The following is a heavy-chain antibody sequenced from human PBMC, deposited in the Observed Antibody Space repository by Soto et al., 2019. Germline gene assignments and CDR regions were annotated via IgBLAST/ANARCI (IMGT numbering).Heavy chain of an antibody. Sequence: QVHLVESGGGVVQPGRSLRLSCAASGFTFSSYDMHWVRQAPGKGLEWVSVTSYNENNKYYADSVKGRFTISRDNSMNTLYLQMNSLRADDAAVYYCAKSLRIQVWPNYDLGVWGQGTTVTVSS. D-gene: IGHD1-1*01. J-gene: IGHJ6*02. CDR3: AKSLRIQVWPNYDLGV. CDR1: GFTFSSYD. CDR2: TSYNENNK. V-gene: IGHV3-30*18.